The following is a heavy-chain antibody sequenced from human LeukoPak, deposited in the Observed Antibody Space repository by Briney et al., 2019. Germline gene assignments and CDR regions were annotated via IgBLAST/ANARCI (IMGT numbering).Heavy chain of an antibody. CDR1: GASISSSSYY. CDR3: AGYSGSHLGAGAEYFQH. V-gene: IGHV4-39*01. J-gene: IGHJ1*01. D-gene: IGHD1-26*01. Sequence: SETLSLTCTVSGASISSSSYYWAWIRQPPGKGLEWIGSTDYSGSTYYKPSLKSRVTTSVDTSKNQFSLKLSSVTAADTAVYYCAGYSGSHLGAGAEYFQHWGQGTLVTVSS. CDR2: TDYSGST.